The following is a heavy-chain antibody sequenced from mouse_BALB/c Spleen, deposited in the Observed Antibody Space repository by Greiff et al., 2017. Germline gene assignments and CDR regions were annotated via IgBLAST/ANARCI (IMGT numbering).Heavy chain of an antibody. Sequence: EVKVEESGGGLVKPGGSLKLSCAASGFTFSSYAMSWVRQTPEKRLEWVASISSGGSTYYPDSVKGRFTISRDNARNILYLQMSSLRSEDTAMYYCARGRVLRGYWYFDVWGAGTTVTVSS. D-gene: IGHD1-1*01. V-gene: IGHV5-6-5*01. J-gene: IGHJ1*01. CDR1: GFTFSSYA. CDR2: ISSGGST. CDR3: ARGRVLRGYWYFDV.